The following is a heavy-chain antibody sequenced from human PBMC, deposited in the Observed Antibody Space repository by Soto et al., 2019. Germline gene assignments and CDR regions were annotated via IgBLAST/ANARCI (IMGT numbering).Heavy chain of an antibody. CDR1: GYTFTSYD. J-gene: IGHJ5*02. V-gene: IGHV1-8*01. CDR2: MNPNSGNT. D-gene: IGHD3-3*01. Sequence: ASVKVSCKASGYTFTSYDINWVRQATGQGLEWTGWMNPNSGNTGYAQKFQGRVTMTRNTSISTAYMELSSLRSEDTAVYYCARGNYDFWSGYYLADNWFDPWGQGTLVTVSS. CDR3: ARGNYDFWSGYYLADNWFDP.